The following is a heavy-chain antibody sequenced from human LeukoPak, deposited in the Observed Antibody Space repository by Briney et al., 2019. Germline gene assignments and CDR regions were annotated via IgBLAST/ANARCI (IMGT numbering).Heavy chain of an antibody. CDR1: GGSFSGYY. D-gene: IGHD4-17*01. V-gene: IGHV4-59*01. J-gene: IGHJ4*02. Sequence: KASETLSLTCAVYGGSFSGYYWSWIRQPPGKGLEWIGYIYYSGSTNYNPSLKSRVTISVDTSKNQFSLKLSSVTAADTAVYYCARAGADYGDAPFDYWGQGTLVTVSS. CDR2: IYYSGST. CDR3: ARAGADYGDAPFDY.